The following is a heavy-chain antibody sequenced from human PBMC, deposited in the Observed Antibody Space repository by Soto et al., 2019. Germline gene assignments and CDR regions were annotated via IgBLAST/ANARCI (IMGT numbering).Heavy chain of an antibody. D-gene: IGHD2-15*01. CDR3: ARALYCSGGSCSPLRGMDV. Sequence: SETLSLTCAVSGYSISSGYYWGWIRQPPGKGLEWIGTIYHSGSTYYNPSLKSRVTISVDTSRNQFSLKVNSVTTADTAVYYCARALYCSGGSCSPLRGMDVWGLGTTVTVSS. J-gene: IGHJ6*02. CDR1: GYSISSGYY. CDR2: IYHSGST. V-gene: IGHV4-38-2*01.